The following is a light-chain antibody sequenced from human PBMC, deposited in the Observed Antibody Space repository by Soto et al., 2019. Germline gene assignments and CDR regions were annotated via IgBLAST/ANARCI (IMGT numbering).Light chain of an antibody. Sequence: QSVLTQPPSASGTPGQRVTISCSGSSSNIGSNYVYWYQQLPGTVPQLLIYRNTERPSGVPDRFSGSKSGTSASLAISGRRSEDEADYYCAAWDGSLSGVVFGGGTKLTVL. CDR2: RNT. CDR1: SSNIGSNY. CDR3: AAWDGSLSGVV. J-gene: IGLJ2*01. V-gene: IGLV1-47*01.